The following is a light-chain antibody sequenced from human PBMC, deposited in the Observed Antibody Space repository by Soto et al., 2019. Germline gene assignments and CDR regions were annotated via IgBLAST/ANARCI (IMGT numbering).Light chain of an antibody. CDR3: QQLNSYPRLT. Sequence: DIQMTQSPSSLSASIGDRVTITCQASQDISNYLNWFQHKPGKAPELLIYAASTLQSGVPSRFSGSGSGTDFTLTISSLQPEDFATYYCQQLNSYPRLTFGGGTKVDIK. J-gene: IGKJ4*01. CDR2: AAS. CDR1: QDISNY. V-gene: IGKV1-9*01.